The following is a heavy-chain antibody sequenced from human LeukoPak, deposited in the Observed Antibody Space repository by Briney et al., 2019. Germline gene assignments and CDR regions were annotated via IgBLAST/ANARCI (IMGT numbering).Heavy chain of an antibody. CDR1: GFTFSNFW. Sequence: PGGSLRLSCTASGFTFSNFWMAWVRQAPGKGLEWVANIKQDGSLQHYGDSVKGRFTISRDNAKNSLYLQMNNLRAEDTALDYCATSYDSSGCDWGQGTLVTVSS. CDR2: IKQDGSLQ. V-gene: IGHV3-7*01. CDR3: ATSYDSSGCD. J-gene: IGHJ4*02. D-gene: IGHD3-22*01.